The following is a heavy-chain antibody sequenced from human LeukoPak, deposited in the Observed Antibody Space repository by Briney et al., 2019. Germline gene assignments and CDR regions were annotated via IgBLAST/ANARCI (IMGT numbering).Heavy chain of an antibody. CDR2: IKEDGSEK. CDR3: AKDGVRSAYYYYYYYMDV. D-gene: IGHD3-16*01. Sequence: GGSLRLSCAASGFTFSSYWMNWVRQAPGKGLEWVAHIKEDGSEKYYVDSVKGRFTISRDNSKNTLYLQMNSLRAEDTDVYYCAKDGVRSAYYYYYYYMDVWGKGTTVTISS. CDR1: GFTFSSYW. V-gene: IGHV3-7*03. J-gene: IGHJ6*03.